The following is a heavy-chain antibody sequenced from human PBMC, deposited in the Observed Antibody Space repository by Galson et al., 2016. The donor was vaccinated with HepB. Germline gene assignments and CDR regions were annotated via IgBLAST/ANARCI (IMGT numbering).Heavy chain of an antibody. V-gene: IGHV3-49*04. J-gene: IGHJ3*02. CDR2: IRSNTYGGTT. Sequence: SLRLSCAASGFTFGDYAMSWVRQAPGKGLECVGFIRSNTYGGTTEYAASVKGRFTISRDDSKSIAYLQMNSLKSEDTAIYYCTRINDGLRRAFDIWAKGQWSPSLQ. CDR1: GFTFGDYA. D-gene: IGHD2-8*01. CDR3: TRINDGLRRAFDI.